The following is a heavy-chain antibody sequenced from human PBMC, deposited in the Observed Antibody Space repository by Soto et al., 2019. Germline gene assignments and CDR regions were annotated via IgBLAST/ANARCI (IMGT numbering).Heavy chain of an antibody. V-gene: IGHV3-48*01. CDR3: ARSPYSKSDNCFDP. D-gene: IGHD4-4*01. J-gene: IGHJ5*02. CDR2: ISSSSSTI. CDR1: GFTFSSYS. Sequence: EVQLVESGGGLVQPGGSLRLSCAASGFTFSSYSMNWVRQAPGKGLEWVSYISSSSSTIYYADSVKGRFTISRDNAKNSLYLQLNSLRAEDTAVYYCARSPYSKSDNCFDPWGQGTLVTVSS.